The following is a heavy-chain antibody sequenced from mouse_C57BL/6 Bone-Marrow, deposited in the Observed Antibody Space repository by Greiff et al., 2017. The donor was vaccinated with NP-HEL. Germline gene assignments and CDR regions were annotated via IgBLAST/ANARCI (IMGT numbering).Heavy chain of an antibody. Sequence: VQLQQSGPELVKPGASVKMSCKASGYTFTDYNMHWVKQSHGKSLEWIGYINPNNGGTSYNQKFKGKATLTVNKSSSTAYMELRSLTSEDSAVYYCARWNGSSYVGVWFAYWGQGTLVTVSA. V-gene: IGHV1-22*01. D-gene: IGHD1-1*01. J-gene: IGHJ3*01. CDR2: INPNNGGT. CDR1: GYTFTDYN. CDR3: ARWNGSSYVGVWFAY.